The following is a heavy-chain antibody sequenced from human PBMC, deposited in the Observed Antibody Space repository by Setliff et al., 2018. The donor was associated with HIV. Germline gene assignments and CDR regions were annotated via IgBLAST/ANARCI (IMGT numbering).Heavy chain of an antibody. Sequence: PSETLSLTCTVSGGSVSSGRFYWSWIRQPAGKGLEWIGQIYTSGSTNYNPSLKSRVTISVDTSKNQFSLKLSSVTAADTAVYYCARDRKSLGYNFWSGFRPDAAFDIWGQGTMVTVSS. CDR1: GGSVSSGRFY. D-gene: IGHD3-3*01. CDR2: IYTSGST. CDR3: ARDRKSLGYNFWSGFRPDAAFDI. V-gene: IGHV4-61*10. J-gene: IGHJ3*02.